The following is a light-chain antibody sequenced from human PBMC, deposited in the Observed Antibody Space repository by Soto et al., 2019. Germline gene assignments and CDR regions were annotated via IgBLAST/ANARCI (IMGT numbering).Light chain of an antibody. CDR2: GAS. CDR3: QQHRSYPVT. Sequence: EIVLTQSPGTLSLSPGERATLSCRASQSVSSNNLAWYQQRPGQAPRVVIYGASTRATGIPERFSGSGSGTDFTLTISRLEPEDFAVYYCQQHRSYPVTFGGGTKVEIK. V-gene: IGKV3-20*01. CDR1: QSVSSNN. J-gene: IGKJ4*01.